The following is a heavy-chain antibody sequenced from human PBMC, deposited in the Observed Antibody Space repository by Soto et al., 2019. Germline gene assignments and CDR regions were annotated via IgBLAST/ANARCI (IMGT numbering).Heavy chain of an antibody. CDR1: GDSFSGYY. V-gene: IGHV4-4*07. D-gene: IGHD6-13*01. Sequence: QVQLPESGPGLLTPSDTLSLTGTVFGDSFSGYYWSWLRPPARKGLDWIGRVYTNGGTNYNLSLQSAVTSAVDTARKEFSRRLSFVTAADTAVYYGAGVAAETVGDGYWCAPWFQGTLVIVS. J-gene: IGHJ5*02. CDR3: AGVAAETVGDGYWCAP. CDR2: VYTNGGT.